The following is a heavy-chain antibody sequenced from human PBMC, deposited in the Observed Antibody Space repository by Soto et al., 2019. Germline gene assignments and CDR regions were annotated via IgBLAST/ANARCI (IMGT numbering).Heavy chain of an antibody. Sequence: ASVKVCCKASGGTFSSYAISWVRQAPEQGLEWMGGSIPIFGTANYAQKLQGRVTITADEGTSPAYMELGSLRSEDTAVYYCATPWELPGYYYGMAVGGQGATVTVSS. CDR1: GGTFSSYA. J-gene: IGHJ6*02. CDR2: SIPIFGTA. V-gene: IGHV1-69*13. D-gene: IGHD1-26*01. CDR3: ATPWELPGYYYGMAV.